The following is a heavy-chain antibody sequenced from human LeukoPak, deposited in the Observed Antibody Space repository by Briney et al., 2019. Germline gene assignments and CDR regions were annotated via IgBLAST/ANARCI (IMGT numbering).Heavy chain of an antibody. J-gene: IGHJ6*02. Sequence: KSSETLSLTCTVSGGSITSGGYYWSWTRQHPGKGLEWIGYIYYSGNIYYNPSFKSRVTISVDTSQNQFSLKLTSVTAADTAVYYCAQANSFYHGLDVWGQGTTVTVSS. CDR2: IYYSGNI. CDR3: AQANSFYHGLDV. V-gene: IGHV4-31*03. CDR1: GGSITSGGYY.